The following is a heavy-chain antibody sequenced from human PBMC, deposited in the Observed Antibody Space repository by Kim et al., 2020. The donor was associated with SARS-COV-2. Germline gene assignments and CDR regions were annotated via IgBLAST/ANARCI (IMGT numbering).Heavy chain of an antibody. J-gene: IGHJ4*02. Sequence: ADSVKGRWTISRDNSKNTLYLQVNSLRADDTAVYYCAKSRGSGSDYGFDYWGQGTLVTVSS. CDR3: AKSRGSGSDYGFDY. D-gene: IGHD1-26*01. V-gene: IGHV3-23*01.